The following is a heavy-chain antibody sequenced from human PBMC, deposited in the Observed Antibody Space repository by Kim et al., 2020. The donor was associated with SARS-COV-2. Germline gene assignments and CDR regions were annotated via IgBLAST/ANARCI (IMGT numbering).Heavy chain of an antibody. Sequence: ASVKVSCKASGYTFTGYYMHWVRQAPGQGLEWMGRINPNSGGTNYAQKFQGRVTMTRDTSISTAYMELSRLRSDDTAVYYCAREDRIAVAGRGFLIGAFDIWGQGTMVTVSS. CDR2: INPNSGGT. D-gene: IGHD6-19*01. V-gene: IGHV1-2*06. J-gene: IGHJ3*02. CDR1: GYTFTGYY. CDR3: AREDRIAVAGRGFLIGAFDI.